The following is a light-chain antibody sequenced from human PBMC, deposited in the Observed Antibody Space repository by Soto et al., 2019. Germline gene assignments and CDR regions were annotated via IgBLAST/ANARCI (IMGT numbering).Light chain of an antibody. J-gene: IGKJ4*01. Sequence: EIVMTQSPATLSVSPGERATLSCRASQSVSSNLAWYQQKPGQAPRLLIYGTYIRATGIPASFRGSGSGTEFTLTISSLQSEDFAVYYCKQYNNWPPLTFGGGTKVEIK. CDR1: QSVSSN. CDR2: GTY. V-gene: IGKV3D-15*01. CDR3: KQYNNWPPLT.